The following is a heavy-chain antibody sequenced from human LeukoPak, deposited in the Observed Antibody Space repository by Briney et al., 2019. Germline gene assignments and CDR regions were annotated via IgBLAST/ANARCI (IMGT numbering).Heavy chain of an antibody. Sequence: PGGSLRLSCAASGFTVSSNYMSWVRQAPGKGLEWVSAISGSGGSTYYADSVKGRFAISRDNSKNTLYLQMNSLRAEDTAVYYCAKGGHFSWFDPWGQGTLVTVSS. J-gene: IGHJ5*02. CDR1: GFTVSSNY. D-gene: IGHD1-26*01. CDR2: ISGSGGST. V-gene: IGHV3-23*01. CDR3: AKGGHFSWFDP.